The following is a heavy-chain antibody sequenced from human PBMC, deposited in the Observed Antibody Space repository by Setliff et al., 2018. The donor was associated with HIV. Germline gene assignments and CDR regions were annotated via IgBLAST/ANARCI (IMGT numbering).Heavy chain of an antibody. Sequence: ASVKVSCKASGYTFNNYAMNWVRQAPGQGLELMGWINTNTGNPTYAQGFTGRFVFSLDTSVSTAYLQISSLKAEDTAVYYCARYGSDWFFDLWGRGTLVTVSS. D-gene: IGHD4-17*01. V-gene: IGHV7-4-1*02. J-gene: IGHJ2*01. CDR2: INTNTGNP. CDR1: GYTFNNYA. CDR3: ARYGSDWFFDL.